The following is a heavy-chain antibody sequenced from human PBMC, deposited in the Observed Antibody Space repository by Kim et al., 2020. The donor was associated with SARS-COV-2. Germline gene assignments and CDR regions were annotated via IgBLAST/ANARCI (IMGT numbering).Heavy chain of an antibody. CDR2: ISSSGSTI. J-gene: IGHJ4*02. CDR1: GFTFSSYE. V-gene: IGHV3-48*03. D-gene: IGHD6-19*01. CDR3: ARDSSGWWSDPYYFDY. Sequence: GGSLRLSCAASGFTFSSYEMNWVRQAPGKGLEWVSYISSSGSTIYYADSVKGRFTISRDNAKNSLYLQMNSLRAEDTAVYYCARDSSGWWSDPYYFDYWGQGTLVTVSS.